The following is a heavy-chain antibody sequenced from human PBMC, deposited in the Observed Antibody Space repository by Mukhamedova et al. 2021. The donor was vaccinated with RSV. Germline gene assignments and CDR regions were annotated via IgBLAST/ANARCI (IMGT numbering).Heavy chain of an antibody. CDR2: INGDGRST. D-gene: IGHD3-22*01. CDR3: ARDPDGLDYARSGYSEFDY. J-gene: IGHJ4*01. Sequence: MHWVRQAPGKGLVWISRINGDGRSTTYADSVKGRFTISRDNAKNTLSLQMNSLRVEDTAVYYCARDPDGLDYARSGYSEFDYWG. V-gene: IGHV3-74*01.